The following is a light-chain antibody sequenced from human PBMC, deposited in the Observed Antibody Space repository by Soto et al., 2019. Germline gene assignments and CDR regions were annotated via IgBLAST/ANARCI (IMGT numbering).Light chain of an antibody. CDR3: CAYTARTTLSWV. CDR2: DVD. J-gene: IGLJ3*02. Sequence: ALTQPTSVSGSPGQSITISCTGVSSDIGGYNHVSWYQQHPGNVPRLIIYDVDNRPLGISNRFSGSQSGNTASLSISGLQAEDEADYYCCAYTARTTLSWVFGGATKVTVL. CDR1: SSDIGGYNH. V-gene: IGLV2-14*03.